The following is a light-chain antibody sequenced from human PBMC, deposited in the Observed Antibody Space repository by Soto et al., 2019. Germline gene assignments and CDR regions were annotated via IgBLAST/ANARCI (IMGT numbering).Light chain of an antibody. CDR2: DVN. J-gene: IGLJ2*01. V-gene: IGLV2-14*03. Sequence: QSALTQPASVSGSPGQSITISCTGTSSDVGGYNYVSWYQQHPDKAPKLIIYDVNNRPSWVSNRFSGSKSGNTASLTISGLQAEDEADYYCSSYTSSTTGVVFGGGTKLTVL. CDR1: SSDVGGYNY. CDR3: SSYTSSTTGVV.